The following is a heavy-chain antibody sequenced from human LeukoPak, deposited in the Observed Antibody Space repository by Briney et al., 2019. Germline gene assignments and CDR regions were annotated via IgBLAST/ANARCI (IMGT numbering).Heavy chain of an antibody. CDR3: ARDDDWAFDC. CDR2: LRDGGTTT. V-gene: IGHV3-48*02. Sequence: GGSLRLSCAASGFTFTSYSMNWVRQAPGKGLEWVSNLRDGGTTTLYADSVRGQFSVSGDESKNSLYLQMNSLRDEDTAVYYCARDDDWAFDCWGQGTLVTVAP. D-gene: IGHD3-9*01. J-gene: IGHJ4*02. CDR1: GFTFTSYS.